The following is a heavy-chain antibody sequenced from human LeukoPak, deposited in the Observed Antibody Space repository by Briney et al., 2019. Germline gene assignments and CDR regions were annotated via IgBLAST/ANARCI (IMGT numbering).Heavy chain of an antibody. Sequence: PGGSLRLSCAASGFTFSSYSMNWIRQAPGKGLEWVSSISSSSSYIYYADSVKGRFTISRDSAKNSLYLQMNSLRAEDTTVYYCAREAGEFWSGYYTSARARYFDYWGQGTLVTVSS. CDR1: GFTFSSYS. D-gene: IGHD3-3*01. J-gene: IGHJ4*02. CDR3: AREAGEFWSGYYTSARARYFDY. V-gene: IGHV3-21*01. CDR2: ISSSSSYI.